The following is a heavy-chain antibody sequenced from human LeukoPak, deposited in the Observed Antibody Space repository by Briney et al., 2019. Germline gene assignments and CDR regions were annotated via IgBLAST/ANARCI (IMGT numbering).Heavy chain of an antibody. V-gene: IGHV1-69*05. CDR3: ARAGGYNLLDY. CDR1: GGTFTSYA. Sequence: GASVKVSCKASGGTFTSYAISWVRQAPGQGLEWMGGIIPILGTANYAQKFQGRVTITTDESASTACMDLSSLRSEDTAVYYCARAGGYNLLDYWGQGTLVTVSS. CDR2: IIPILGTA. D-gene: IGHD5-24*01. J-gene: IGHJ4*02.